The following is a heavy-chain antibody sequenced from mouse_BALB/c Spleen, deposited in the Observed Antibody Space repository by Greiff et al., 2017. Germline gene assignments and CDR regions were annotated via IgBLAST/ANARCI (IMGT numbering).Heavy chain of an antibody. CDR1: GYSITSDYA. V-gene: IGHV3-2*02. CDR3: ARWNWDGGAY. D-gene: IGHD4-1*01. Sequence: EVKLMESGPGLVKPSQSLSLTCTVTGYSITSDYAWNWIRQFPGNKLEWMGYISYSGSTSYNPSLKSRISITRDTSKNQFFLQLNSVTTEDTATYYCARWNWDGGAYWGQGTLVTVSA. CDR2: ISYSGST. J-gene: IGHJ3*01.